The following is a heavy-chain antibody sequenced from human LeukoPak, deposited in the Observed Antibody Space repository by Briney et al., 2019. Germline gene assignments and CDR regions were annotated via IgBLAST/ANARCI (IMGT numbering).Heavy chain of an antibody. CDR1: GGSISSGGYY. D-gene: IGHD5-18*01. V-gene: IGHV4-31*03. Sequence: SQTLSLTCTVSGGSISSGGYYWSWIRQHPGKGLEWIGYIYYSGSTNYNPSLKSRVTISVDTSKNQFSLKLSSVTAADTAVYYCARQGYSYGFDYWGQGTLVTVSS. J-gene: IGHJ4*02. CDR3: ARQGYSYGFDY. CDR2: IYYSGST.